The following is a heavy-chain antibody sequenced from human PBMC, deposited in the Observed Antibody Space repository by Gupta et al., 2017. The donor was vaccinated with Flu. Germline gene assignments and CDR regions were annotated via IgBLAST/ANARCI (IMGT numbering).Heavy chain of an antibody. Sequence: QVQLQESGPGLVKPSETLSLTCTVSGGSISSYYWSWIRQPPGKGLEWIGYIYYSGSTNYNPSLKSRVTISVDTSKNQFSLKLSSVTAADTAVYYCARSSGFWSALGDYWGQGTLVTVSS. V-gene: IGHV4-59*08. CDR1: GGSISSYY. D-gene: IGHD3-3*01. CDR3: ARSSGFWSALGDY. J-gene: IGHJ4*02. CDR2: IYYSGST.